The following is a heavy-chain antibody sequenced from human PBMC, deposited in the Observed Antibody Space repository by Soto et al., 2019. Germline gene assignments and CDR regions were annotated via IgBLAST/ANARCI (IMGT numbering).Heavy chain of an antibody. CDR3: AKDGLGYCTRTSCYRRYYYGMDV. J-gene: IGHJ6*02. CDR2: ISGSGGST. D-gene: IGHD2-2*02. V-gene: IGHV3-23*01. Sequence: PGGSLRLSCAASGFTFSSYAMSWVRQAPGKGPEWVSAISGSGGSTYYSDSVKGRFTISRDHSKNTMYLQMNSLRAEDTAVYYCAKDGLGYCTRTSCYRRYYYGMDVWGQGTTVTVSS. CDR1: GFTFSSYA.